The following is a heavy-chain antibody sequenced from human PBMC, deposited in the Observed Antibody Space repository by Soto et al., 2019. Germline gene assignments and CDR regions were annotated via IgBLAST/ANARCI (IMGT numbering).Heavy chain of an antibody. V-gene: IGHV3-23*01. CDR3: VKKGKLGRGHYYFDY. D-gene: IGHD2-21*02. CDR1: GFTFSNYA. J-gene: IGHJ4*02. CDR2: ITDSGDAT. Sequence: EVLLLESGGGLVQPGGSLRLSCAASGFTFSNYAMYWIRQASGKGLEWVSGITDSGDATIYPDSVKGRFTVSRDNSKNTVFLQLNSLRAEDTAVYYCVKKGKLGRGHYYFDYWGQGILVTVSS.